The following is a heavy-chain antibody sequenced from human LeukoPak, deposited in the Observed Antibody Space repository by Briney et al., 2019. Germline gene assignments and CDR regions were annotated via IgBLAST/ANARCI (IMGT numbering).Heavy chain of an antibody. Sequence: GASVKVSCKASGYTFTGYYMHWVRQAPGQGLEWMGWINPNSGDTNYAQKFQGRVTMTRDTSISTAYMELSRLRSDDTAVYYCARESGYSYGYAYWGQGTLVTVSS. D-gene: IGHD5-18*01. CDR2: INPNSGDT. CDR3: ARESGYSYGYAY. CDR1: GYTFTGYY. J-gene: IGHJ4*02. V-gene: IGHV1-2*02.